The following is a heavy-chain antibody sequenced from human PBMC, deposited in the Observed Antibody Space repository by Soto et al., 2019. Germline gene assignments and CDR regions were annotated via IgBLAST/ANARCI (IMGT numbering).Heavy chain of an antibody. V-gene: IGHV1-18*01. CDR1: GYTFTSFG. J-gene: IGHJ3*02. CDR2: ISAYNGNT. Sequence: QVQLVQSGAEVKKPGASVTVSCKASGYTFTSFGISWVRKAPGQGLEWMGWISAYNGNTNYAENLQGRVTMTTDTSTSTAYMELRSPRSDDTAVYYCARDHRGGTDALDIWGQGTMATASS. CDR3: ARDHRGGTDALDI. D-gene: IGHD2-15*01.